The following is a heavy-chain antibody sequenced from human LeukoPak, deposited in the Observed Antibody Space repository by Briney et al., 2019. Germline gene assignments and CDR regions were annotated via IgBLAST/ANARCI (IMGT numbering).Heavy chain of an antibody. D-gene: IGHD3-22*01. CDR1: GYTFTSYD. CDR2: MNPNSGNT. V-gene: IGHV1-8*01. CDR3: ARAQTYYYDSSGYCFDY. J-gene: IGHJ4*02. Sequence: SVKVSCKASGYTFTSYDINWVRQATGQGLEWMGWMNPNSGNTGYAQKFQGRVTMTRNTSISTAYMELSSLRSEDTAVYYCARAQTYYYDSSGYCFDYWGQGTLVTVSS.